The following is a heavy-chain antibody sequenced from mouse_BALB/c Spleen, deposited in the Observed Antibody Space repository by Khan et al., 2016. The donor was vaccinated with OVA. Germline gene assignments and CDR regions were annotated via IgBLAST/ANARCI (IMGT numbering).Heavy chain of an antibody. Sequence: VQLQQPGPEPVEPGASVKMSCKASGYTFTNYVMHWVKQKPGQGLEWIGYINPYNAGTRYNEKFKGKATLTSDISSTTAYMELSSLTSEDSAVYDCAREASSWDFSFPYWGQGTLVTVSA. CDR3: AREASSWDFSFPY. CDR2: INPYNAGT. CDR1: GYTFTNYV. J-gene: IGHJ3*01. D-gene: IGHD4-1*01. V-gene: IGHV1S136*01.